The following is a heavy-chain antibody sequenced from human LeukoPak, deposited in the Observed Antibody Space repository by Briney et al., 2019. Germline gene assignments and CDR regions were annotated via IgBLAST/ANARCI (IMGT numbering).Heavy chain of an antibody. V-gene: IGHV4-34*01. Sequence: SETLSLTCAVYGGSFSGYYWSWVRQPPGKGLEWIGEINHSGSTNYNPPLKSRVTISVDTSKNQFSLKLSSVTAADTAVYYCARISSGCGVDYWGQGTLVTVSS. D-gene: IGHD6-19*01. CDR2: INHSGST. CDR3: ARISSGCGVDY. CDR1: GGSFSGYY. J-gene: IGHJ4*02.